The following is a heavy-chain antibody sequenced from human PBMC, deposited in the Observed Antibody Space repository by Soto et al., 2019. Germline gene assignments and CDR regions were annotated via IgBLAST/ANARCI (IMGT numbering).Heavy chain of an antibody. Sequence: PXETLSLTCTVAGCSISSYYWSWIRQPPGKGLEWIGYIYYSGSTNYNPSLKSRVTISVDTSKNQFSLKLSSVAAADTAVYYCARIRGLGAFDIWGQGKMVTVSS. J-gene: IGHJ3*02. D-gene: IGHD3-10*01. CDR3: ARIRGLGAFDI. V-gene: IGHV4-59*01. CDR2: IYYSGST. CDR1: GCSISSYY.